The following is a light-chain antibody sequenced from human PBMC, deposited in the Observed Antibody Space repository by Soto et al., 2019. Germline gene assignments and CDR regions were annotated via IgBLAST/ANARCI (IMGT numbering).Light chain of an antibody. J-gene: IGKJ1*01. Sequence: DIQMTQSPSSLSASVGDRVTITCRASQTIGRYLNWYQQQPGKAPKLLIYAASTLQSGVPSRFSGSGSGTDFTLAISGLQPDDFTTYYCQQYTSYSRAFGQGTKVDI. V-gene: IGKV1-17*01. CDR1: QTIGRY. CDR3: QQYTSYSRA. CDR2: AAS.